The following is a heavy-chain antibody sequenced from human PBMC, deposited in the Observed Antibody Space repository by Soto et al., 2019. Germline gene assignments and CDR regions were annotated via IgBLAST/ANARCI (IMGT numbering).Heavy chain of an antibody. D-gene: IGHD3-9*01. J-gene: IGHJ3*02. Sequence: PXETLCLTCRVSGGSVGTGAYYGRWIRQPPGKGLEWIGYTLYSGSPNYNPSLQSLQSRVTISVDTSRNQFSLRLTSVTAADTALYYCARHDYYHRTFDIWGQGTLVTVSS. CDR2: TLYSGSP. CDR3: ARHDYYHRTFDI. CDR1: GGSVGTGAYY. V-gene: IGHV4-61*08.